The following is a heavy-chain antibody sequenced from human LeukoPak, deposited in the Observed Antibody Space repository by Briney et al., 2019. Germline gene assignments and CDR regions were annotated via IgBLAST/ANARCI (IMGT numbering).Heavy chain of an antibody. CDR3: ARRGGLDWYFDR. CDR1: GFTFSSYA. V-gene: IGHV3-30-3*01. D-gene: IGHD2-15*01. Sequence: GGSLRLSCGASGFTFSSYAKHWVRQAPRKGLEWVGVISYEGSNKYYADSVKGRFPISRDISKNTLYLQMNSLRAEDTAVYYCARRGGLDWYFDRWGRGTLVAVSS. J-gene: IGHJ2*01. CDR2: ISYEGSNK.